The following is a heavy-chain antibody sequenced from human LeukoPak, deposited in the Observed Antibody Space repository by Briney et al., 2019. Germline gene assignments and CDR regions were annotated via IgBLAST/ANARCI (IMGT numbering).Heavy chain of an antibody. CDR3: ARDLVGYYGSGSYYISDAFDI. D-gene: IGHD3-10*01. J-gene: IGHJ3*02. CDR2: IKPSGGST. V-gene: IGHV1-46*01. Sequence: ASVKVSCKASGHTFTSYYMHWVRQAPGQGLEWMGIIKPSGGSTSYAQKFQGRVTMTRDTSTSTVYMELSSLRSEDTAVYYCARDLVGYYGSGSYYISDAFDIWGQGTMVTVSS. CDR1: GHTFTSYY.